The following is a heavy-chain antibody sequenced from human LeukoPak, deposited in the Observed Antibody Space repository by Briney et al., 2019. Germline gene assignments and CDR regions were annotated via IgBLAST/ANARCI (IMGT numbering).Heavy chain of an antibody. J-gene: IGHJ4*02. CDR2: ISVSGDT. Sequence: GGSLRLSCAASGFTLSSYAMSWVRQAPGKGLEWVSAISVSGDTYHADSVKGRFTISRDSSKNTLYLQMNRLRAEDAAVYYCAKAPVTTCSGAYCYPFDYWGQGTLVTVSS. D-gene: IGHD2-21*01. V-gene: IGHV3-23*01. CDR1: GFTLSSYA. CDR3: AKAPVTTCSGAYCYPFDY.